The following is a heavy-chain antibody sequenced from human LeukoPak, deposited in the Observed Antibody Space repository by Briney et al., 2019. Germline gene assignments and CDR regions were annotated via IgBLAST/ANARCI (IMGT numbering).Heavy chain of an antibody. J-gene: IGHJ6*02. CDR1: GGSINGNY. Sequence: SETLSLTCTVSGGSINGNYWSWTRQPPGKGLEWIGSIYYSGSTYYNPPLKSRVTISVDTSKSQFSLRLSSVTAADTAVYYCARQVLVPAPYYYYGMDVWGQGTTVTVSS. CDR2: IYYSGST. V-gene: IGHV4-39*01. D-gene: IGHD2-2*01. CDR3: ARQVLVPAPYYYYGMDV.